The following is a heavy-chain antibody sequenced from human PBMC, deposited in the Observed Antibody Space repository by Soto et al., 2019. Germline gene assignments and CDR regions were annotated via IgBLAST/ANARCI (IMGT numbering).Heavy chain of an antibody. CDR2: IWYDGSNK. CDR3: ARDLTYYYDSSVYPPLIYGMDV. D-gene: IGHD3-22*01. Sequence: TGGSLRLSCAASGFTFSSYGMHWVRQAPGKGLEWVAVIWYDGSNKYYADSVKGRFTISRDNSKNTLYLQMNSLRAEDTAVYYCARDLTYYYDSSVYPPLIYGMDVWGQGTTVTVSS. J-gene: IGHJ6*02. CDR1: GFTFSSYG. V-gene: IGHV3-33*01.